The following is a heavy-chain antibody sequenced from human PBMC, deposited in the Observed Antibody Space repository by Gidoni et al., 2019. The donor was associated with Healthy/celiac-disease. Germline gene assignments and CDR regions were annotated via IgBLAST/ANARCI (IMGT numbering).Heavy chain of an antibody. D-gene: IGHD6-6*01. V-gene: IGHV3-9*01. J-gene: IGHJ6*02. CDR3: AKDLSAARHTYYGMDV. CDR1: GFTFYDYA. Sequence: EVQLVESGGGLVQPGRSLRLSCAASGFTFYDYAMHWVRQAPGKGLEWVSGISWNSGSIGYADSVKGRFTISRDNAKNSLYLQMNSLRAEDTALYYCAKDLSAARHTYYGMDVWGQGTTVTVSS. CDR2: ISWNSGSI.